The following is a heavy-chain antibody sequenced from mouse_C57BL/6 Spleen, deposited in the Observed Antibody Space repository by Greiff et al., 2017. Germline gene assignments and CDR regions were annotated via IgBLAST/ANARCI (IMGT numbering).Heavy chain of an antibody. CDR1: GYAFSSSW. V-gene: IGHV1-82*01. J-gene: IGHJ1*03. Sequence: VQLQESGPELVKPGASVKISCKASGYAFSSSWMNWVKQRPGKGLEWIGRIYPGDGDTNYNGKFKGKATLTADKASNPAYMQLSSLTSADSAVYFCARYYYGSSYGWYFDVWGTGTTVTVSS. D-gene: IGHD1-1*01. CDR2: IYPGDGDT. CDR3: ARYYYGSSYGWYFDV.